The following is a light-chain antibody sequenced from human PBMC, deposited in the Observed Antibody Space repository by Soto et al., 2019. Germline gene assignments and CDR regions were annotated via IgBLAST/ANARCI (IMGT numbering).Light chain of an antibody. CDR1: SSDFGGYNS. V-gene: IGLV2-14*01. CDR3: SSYTSSSTVV. Sequence: QPVLTQPASVSGSPGQSITISCTGTSSDFGGYNSVSWYQQHPGEAPKLMIYEVTNRPSGVSNRFSGSKSGNTASLAISGLQAEDEADYYCSSYTSSSTVVFGGGTKVTVL. J-gene: IGLJ2*01. CDR2: EVT.